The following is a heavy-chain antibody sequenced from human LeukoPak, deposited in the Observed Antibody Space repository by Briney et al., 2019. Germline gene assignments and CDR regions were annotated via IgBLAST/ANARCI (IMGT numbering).Heavy chain of an antibody. CDR2: ISYDGSNK. CDR3: ARELAKTTNFDY. D-gene: IGHD1-26*01. CDR1: GFTFSSYG. V-gene: IGHV3-30*19. J-gene: IGHJ4*02. Sequence: PGGSLRLSCAASGFTFSSYGMHWVRQAPGKGLEWVAVISYDGSNKYYADSVEGRFTISRDNSKNTLYLQMNSLRAEGTAVYYCARELAKTTNFDYWGQGTLVTVSS.